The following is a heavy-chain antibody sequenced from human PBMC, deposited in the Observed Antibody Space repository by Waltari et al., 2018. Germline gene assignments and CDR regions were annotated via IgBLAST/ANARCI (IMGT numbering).Heavy chain of an antibody. V-gene: IGHV3-21*01. CDR1: GFSFRSST. D-gene: IGHD2-8*01. Sequence: EVQLVESGGGLVTPGGSLRRSCAASGFSFRSSTLNWVRQAPGKAREWVSSISGSGDLIYYADSVRGRFTISRDNAKNSLFLQMNSLRAEDTAVYYCARNGVGYEYYYMDVWGRGTSVAVSS. J-gene: IGHJ6*03. CDR3: ARNGVGYEYYYMDV. CDR2: ISGSGDLI.